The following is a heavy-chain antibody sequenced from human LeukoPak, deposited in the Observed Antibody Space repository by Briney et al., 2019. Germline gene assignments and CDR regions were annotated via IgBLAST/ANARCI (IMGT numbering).Heavy chain of an antibody. CDR1: GFTFSSYA. CDR2: INSNGRNT. J-gene: IGHJ4*02. Sequence: GGSLRLSCAASGFTFSSYAMHWVRQAPGKGLEYVSSINSNGRNTYYAGSVKGRFTISRDNSRNTLYLQMGSLRTEDMAVYYCARDPGRAGTTEWYYFDYWGQGTLVTVSS. V-gene: IGHV3-64*02. D-gene: IGHD3-3*01. CDR3: ARDPGRAGTTEWYYFDY.